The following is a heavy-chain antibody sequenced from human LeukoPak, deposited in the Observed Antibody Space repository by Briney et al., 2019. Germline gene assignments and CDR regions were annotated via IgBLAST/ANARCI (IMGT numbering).Heavy chain of an antibody. V-gene: IGHV3-23*01. J-gene: IGHJ4*02. D-gene: IGHD6-25*01. CDR1: GFTCSSYA. CDR3: ASDYFLDY. CDR2: ISDSGART. Sequence: PGGSLRLSCAASGFTCSSYAMTLVRQAPGKGLEWVSTISDSGARTNYADSAKGRFTISRDNSMNTLYLQMNSLRADDTAVYYCASDYFLDYWGQGTLVTVSS.